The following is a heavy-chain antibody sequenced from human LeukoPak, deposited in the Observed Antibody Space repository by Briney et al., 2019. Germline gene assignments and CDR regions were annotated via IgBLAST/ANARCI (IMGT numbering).Heavy chain of an antibody. CDR1: GFTFSSYA. CDR2: ISYDGSNK. D-gene: IGHD3-22*01. CDR3: ARDQQAASGSLGY. J-gene: IGHJ4*02. V-gene: IGHV3-30-3*01. Sequence: GGSLRLSCAASGFTFSSYAMHWVRQAPGKGLGGVAVISYDGSNKYYADSVKGRFTISRDNSKNTLYLQMNSLRAEDTAVYYCARDQQAASGSLGYWGQGTLVAVSS.